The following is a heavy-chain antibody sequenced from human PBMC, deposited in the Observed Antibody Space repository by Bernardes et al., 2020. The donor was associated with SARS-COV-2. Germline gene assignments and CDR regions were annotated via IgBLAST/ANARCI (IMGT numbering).Heavy chain of an antibody. CDR2: TYWDDDK. V-gene: IGHV2-5*02. J-gene: IGHJ4*02. CDR1: GFSLSPSGVG. CDR3: AHVAILRYFDWFDY. Sequence: SGHTLWKPTQTLTLTCPFSGFSLSPSGVGVGWIRQPPGKALEWLALTYWDDDKRYSPSLKSRLTITKDTSKNQVVLTMTNMDPVDTATYYCAHVAILRYFDWFDYWGQGTLVTVSS. D-gene: IGHD3-9*01.